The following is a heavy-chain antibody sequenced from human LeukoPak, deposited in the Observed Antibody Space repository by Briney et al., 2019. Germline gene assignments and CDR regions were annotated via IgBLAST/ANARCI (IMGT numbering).Heavy chain of an antibody. CDR3: ARGRWLPDY. CDR1: GFTFSSYT. D-gene: IGHD4-23*01. J-gene: IGHJ4*02. V-gene: IGHV3-48*02. Sequence: GGSLRLSCASSGFTFSSYTMNWVRQAPGKGLEWVSSISSSSSTMYYADSVKGRFTISRDNAKNSLYLQMSSLRDEDTAVNYCARGRWLPDYWGQGTLVTVSS. CDR2: ISSSSSTM.